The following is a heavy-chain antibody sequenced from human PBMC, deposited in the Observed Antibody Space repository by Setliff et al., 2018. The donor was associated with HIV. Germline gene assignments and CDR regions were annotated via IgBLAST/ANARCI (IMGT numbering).Heavy chain of an antibody. CDR1: GGTFSSHA. Sequence: ASVKVSCKASGGTFSSHATSWVRQAPGQGLEWMGWMNPNSGNSGYAQKFQGRVTMTRSTSFSTAYMELSRLRSDDTAVYYCARDRLEMATIWDYWGQGTLVTVSS. CDR2: MNPNSGNS. V-gene: IGHV1-8*01. CDR3: ARDRLEMATIWDY. J-gene: IGHJ4*02. D-gene: IGHD5-12*01.